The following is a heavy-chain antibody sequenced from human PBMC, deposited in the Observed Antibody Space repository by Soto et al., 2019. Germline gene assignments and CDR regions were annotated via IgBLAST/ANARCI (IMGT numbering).Heavy chain of an antibody. J-gene: IGHJ2*01. D-gene: IGHD4-17*01. V-gene: IGHV4-59*01. CDR3: AGGRDDYAAWYFDL. Sequence: SETLSLTCTVSGGSISSYYWSWIRQPPGKGLEWIGYIYYSGSRNYSPSLESRVTISEDTSNNQFSLNLSSVTAADTAIYYCAGGRDDYAAWYFDLWGCGTLVTVSS. CDR1: GGSISSYY. CDR2: IYYSGSR.